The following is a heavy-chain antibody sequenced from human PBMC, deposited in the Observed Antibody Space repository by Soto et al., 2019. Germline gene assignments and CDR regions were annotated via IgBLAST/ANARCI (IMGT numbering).Heavy chain of an antibody. D-gene: IGHD6-19*01. J-gene: IGHJ4*02. CDR2: IDPSDSYT. CDR3: AEFYSSGPVVVY. Sequence: GESLKISCTGSGYSFNSYWIRWVREMPGKGLEWMGRIDPSDSYTNYSPSFQGHVTISADKSISTAYLQWSSLKASDTAMYYCAEFYSSGPVVVYWGQGTLVTVSS. V-gene: IGHV5-10-1*01. CDR1: GYSFNSYW.